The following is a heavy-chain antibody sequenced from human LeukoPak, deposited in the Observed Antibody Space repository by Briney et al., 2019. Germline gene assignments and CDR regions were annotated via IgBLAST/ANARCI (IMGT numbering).Heavy chain of an antibody. CDR1: GFTLSSYA. Sequence: PGGSLRLSCAASGFTLSSYAMTWVRQAPGKGLEWVAVIWSDGSNKYYTDSVKGRFTISRDNPKNTLYLQMNSLRVEDTAVYHCARGLDLGYFQRWGQGTLVTVSS. V-gene: IGHV3-33*08. CDR3: ARGLDLGYFQR. D-gene: IGHD4-11*01. CDR2: IWSDGSNK. J-gene: IGHJ1*01.